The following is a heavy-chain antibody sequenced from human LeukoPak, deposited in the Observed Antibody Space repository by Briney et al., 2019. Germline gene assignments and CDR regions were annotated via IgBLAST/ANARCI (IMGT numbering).Heavy chain of an antibody. J-gene: IGHJ4*02. CDR1: GFTASSNY. CDR3: ARGLAGTFSFDY. CDR2: IYSGGST. V-gene: IGHV3-66*02. Sequence: PGGSLRLSCATSGFTASSNYMNWVRQAPGKGLEGVSVIYSGGSTYYADSVKGRFTISRDNSKNTLYFQMSSLRAEDTAVYYCARGLAGTFSFDYWGQGVLVTVSS. D-gene: IGHD6-13*01.